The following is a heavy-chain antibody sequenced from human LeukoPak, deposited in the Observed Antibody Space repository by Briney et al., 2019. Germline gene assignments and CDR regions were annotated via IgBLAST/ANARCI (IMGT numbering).Heavy chain of an antibody. J-gene: IGHJ5*02. D-gene: IGHD6-13*01. CDR3: ARGVNWIDP. CDR2: ISYSAIT. CDR1: GGSISSYY. Sequence: SETLSLTCTVSGGSISSYYWSWIRQPPGKGLEWIGYISYSAITNYNPALKSRVTISIDTSKNQFSLKLSSVTAADTAVYYCARGVNWIDPWGQGTLVTVSS. V-gene: IGHV4-59*01.